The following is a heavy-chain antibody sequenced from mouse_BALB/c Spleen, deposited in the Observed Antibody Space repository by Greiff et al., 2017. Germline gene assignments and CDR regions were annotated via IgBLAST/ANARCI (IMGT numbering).Heavy chain of an antibody. D-gene: IGHD2-2*01. Sequence: EVQLQESGAELVKPGASVKLSCTASGFNIKDTYMHWVKQRPEQGLEWIGRIDPANGNTKYDPKFQGKATITADTSSNTAYLQLSSLTSEDTAVYYCARDGYDEGYYFDYWGQGTTLTVSS. CDR1: GFNIKDTY. J-gene: IGHJ2*01. CDR3: ARDGYDEGYYFDY. V-gene: IGHV14-3*02. CDR2: IDPANGNT.